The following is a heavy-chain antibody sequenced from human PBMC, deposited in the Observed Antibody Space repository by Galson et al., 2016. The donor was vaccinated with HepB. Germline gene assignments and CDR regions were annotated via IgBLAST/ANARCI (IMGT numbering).Heavy chain of an antibody. Sequence: SLRLSCAASGFTFSMYAMHCVRQAPGKGLEWVAVISYDGTNQYYADSVKGRFTISRDDSKNTVYLQMNSLRADDTAVYYCTRPFCTNSVCYWAYGMDVWGKGTTVAVSS. CDR2: ISYDGTNQ. CDR1: GFTFSMYA. CDR3: TRPFCTNSVCYWAYGMDV. J-gene: IGHJ6*04. D-gene: IGHD2-8*01. V-gene: IGHV3-30-3*01.